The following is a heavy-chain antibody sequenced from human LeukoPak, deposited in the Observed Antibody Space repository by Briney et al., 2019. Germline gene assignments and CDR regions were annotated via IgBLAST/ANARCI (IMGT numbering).Heavy chain of an antibody. CDR3: ARESYGFGELNFPFDY. CDR1: GGTFSSYA. V-gene: IGHV1-69*04. Sequence: SVKVSCKASGGTFSSYAISWVRQAPGQGLEWMGRIIPILGIANYAQKFQGRVTITADKSTSTAYMELSSLRSEDTAVYYCARESYGFGELNFPFDYWGQGTLVTVSS. J-gene: IGHJ4*02. CDR2: IIPILGIA. D-gene: IGHD3-10*01.